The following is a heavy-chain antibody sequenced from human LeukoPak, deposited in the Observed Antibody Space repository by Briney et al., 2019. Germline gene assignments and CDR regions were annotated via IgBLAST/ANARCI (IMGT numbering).Heavy chain of an antibody. D-gene: IGHD3-10*01. J-gene: IGHJ4*02. CDR1: GGSISSSNW. Sequence: SGTLSLTCAVSGGSISSSNWWSWVRHPPGKGLEWIGEIYHGGSTNYNPSLKSRVAMSVDRSRNQFSLQLSSVTAADTAVYYCAKGEDHGSGTVHFASWGQGTLVTVSS. V-gene: IGHV4-4*02. CDR2: IYHGGST. CDR3: AKGEDHGSGTVHFAS.